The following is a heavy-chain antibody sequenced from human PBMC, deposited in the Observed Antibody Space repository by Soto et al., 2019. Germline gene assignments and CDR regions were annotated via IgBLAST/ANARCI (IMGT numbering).Heavy chain of an antibody. J-gene: IGHJ4*02. CDR3: AKSMCNWNDGFFDY. V-gene: IGHV3-30*18. CDR2: ISYDGINK. CDR1: GFTFSSYG. D-gene: IGHD1-1*01. Sequence: QVQLVESGGGVVQPGRSLRLSCAASGFTFSSYGMHWVRQAPGKGLEWVAIISYDGINKYYANSVKGRFTISRDNSKNTLYLQMNSLRADDTAVYYCAKSMCNWNDGFFDYWGQGTLVTVSS.